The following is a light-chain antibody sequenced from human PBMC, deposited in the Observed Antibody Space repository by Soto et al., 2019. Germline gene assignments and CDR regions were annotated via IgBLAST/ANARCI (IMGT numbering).Light chain of an antibody. V-gene: IGKV4-1*01. CDR2: WAS. CDR3: QQYYSTPPT. Sequence: DTVMTQSPDSLAVSLGERATINCKSSQCVLYSSNNKNYLAWYQQKPGQPPKLLIYWASTRESGVPDRFSGSGSGTDFTLTISSLQAEDVAVYYCQQYYSTPPTFGGGTKVEIK. CDR1: QCVLYSSNNKNY. J-gene: IGKJ4*01.